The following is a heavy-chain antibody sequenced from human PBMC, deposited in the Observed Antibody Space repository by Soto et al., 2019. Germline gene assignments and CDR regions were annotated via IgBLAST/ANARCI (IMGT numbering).Heavy chain of an antibody. Sequence: SETLSLTCAVSGGSIDSGAFSLSWIRQPPGKGLEWIGYVTHSGTAYSIPPLNGRLTLSVDSSQTQFSLKLTSVTAADSAFYYCARIHWAQSSLDYWGRGILVTVSS. CDR2: VTHSGTA. CDR3: ARIHWAQSSLDY. J-gene: IGHJ4*02. V-gene: IGHV4-30-2*01. CDR1: GGSIDSGAFS. D-gene: IGHD6-19*01.